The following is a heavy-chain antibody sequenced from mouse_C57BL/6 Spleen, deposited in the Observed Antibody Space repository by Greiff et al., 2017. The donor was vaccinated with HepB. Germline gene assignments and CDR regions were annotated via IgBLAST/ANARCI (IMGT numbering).Heavy chain of an antibody. CDR2: ISGGGGNT. V-gene: IGHV5-9*01. D-gene: IGHD1-1*01. Sequence: EVMLVESGGGLVKPGGSLKLSCAASGFTFSSYTMSWVRQTPEKRLEWVATISGGGGNTYYPDSVKGRFTISRDNAKNTLYLQMSSLRSEDTALYYCASRTVVARYFDVWGTGTTVTVSS. J-gene: IGHJ1*03. CDR1: GFTFSSYT. CDR3: ASRTVVARYFDV.